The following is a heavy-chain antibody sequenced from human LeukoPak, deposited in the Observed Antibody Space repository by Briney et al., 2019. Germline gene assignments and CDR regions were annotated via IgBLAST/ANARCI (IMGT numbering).Heavy chain of an antibody. V-gene: IGHV1-46*01. D-gene: IGHD2-2*02. CDR3: ARGRVVPAAIGDWFDP. Sequence: GASVKVSCKASGYTFTSYYMHWVRQAPGQGLEWMGIINPSGGSTSYAQKFQGRVTMTRDTSTSTVYMELSSLRSEDTAVYYCARGRVVPAAIGDWFDPWGQGTLVTVSS. CDR2: INPSGGST. CDR1: GYTFTSYY. J-gene: IGHJ5*02.